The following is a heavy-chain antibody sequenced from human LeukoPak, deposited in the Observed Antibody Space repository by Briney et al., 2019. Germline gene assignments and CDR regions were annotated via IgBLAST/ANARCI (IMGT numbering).Heavy chain of an antibody. CDR2: ISYDGSNK. CDR1: GFTFSSYA. D-gene: IGHD3-22*01. CDR3: ARRYDSKNYFDY. J-gene: IGHJ4*02. Sequence: GGSLRLSCAASGFTFSSYAMHWVRQAPGKGLEWVAVISYDGSNKYYADSVKGRFTISRDNAKNSLYLQMNSLRAEDTAVYYCARRYDSKNYFDYWGQGTLVTVSS. V-gene: IGHV3-30*04.